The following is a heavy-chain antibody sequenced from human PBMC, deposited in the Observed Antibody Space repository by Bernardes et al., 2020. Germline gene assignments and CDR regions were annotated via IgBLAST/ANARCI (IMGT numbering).Heavy chain of an antibody. V-gene: IGHV3-30*18. D-gene: IGHD7-27*01. Sequence: GGSLSLSCAASGFTFSNYAMHWVRQAPGKGLDWVSDISYDGSNKDYADSVKGRFTISRDNSKNTLYLQMNSLRAEETAVYYCPKDLYWGSEGWFDPWGQGTQVTVS. CDR1: GFTFSNYA. CDR2: ISYDGSNK. CDR3: PKDLYWGSEGWFDP. J-gene: IGHJ5*02.